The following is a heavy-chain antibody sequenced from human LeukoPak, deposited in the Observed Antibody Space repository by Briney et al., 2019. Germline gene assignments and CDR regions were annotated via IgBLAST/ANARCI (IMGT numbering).Heavy chain of an antibody. CDR2: IYYSGST. J-gene: IGHJ4*02. Sequence: SETLSLTCTVSGGSISSSSYYWGWIRQPPGKGLEWIGSIYYSGSTYYNPSLKSRVTISVDTSKNQFSLKLSSVTAADTAVYYCARRRWIAVAGPVDYWGQGTLVTVSS. D-gene: IGHD6-19*01. CDR1: GGSISSSSYY. CDR3: ARRRWIAVAGPVDY. V-gene: IGHV4-39*01.